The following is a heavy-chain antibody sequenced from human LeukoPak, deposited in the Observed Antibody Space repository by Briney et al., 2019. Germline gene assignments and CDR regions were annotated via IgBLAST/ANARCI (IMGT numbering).Heavy chain of an antibody. D-gene: IGHD4-17*01. V-gene: IGHV3-48*02. CDR2: ISGSSSTI. CDR3: ASDSRDYVFDH. J-gene: IGHJ4*02. Sequence: GGSLRLSCAASGFTFSTYRTNWVRQAPGNGLEWVSYISGSSSTIHYADSVKGRFTVSRDNAKNTLYLQMNNLRDADTAVYYCASDSRDYVFDHWGQGALVTVSS. CDR1: GFTFSTYR.